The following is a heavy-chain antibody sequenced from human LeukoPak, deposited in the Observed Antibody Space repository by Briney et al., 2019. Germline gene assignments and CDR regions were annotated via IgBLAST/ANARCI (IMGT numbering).Heavy chain of an antibody. V-gene: IGHV1-69*05. J-gene: IGHJ5*02. CDR2: IIPIFGTA. CDR1: GGTFSSYA. CDR3: ARGSSLVPAATSFFDP. Sequence: SVKVSCKASGGTFSSYAISWVRQAPGQGLEWMGGIIPIFGTANYAQKFQGRVTITTDESTSTAYMELSSLRSEDTAVYYCARGSSLVPAATSFFDPWGQGTLVTVSS. D-gene: IGHD2-2*01.